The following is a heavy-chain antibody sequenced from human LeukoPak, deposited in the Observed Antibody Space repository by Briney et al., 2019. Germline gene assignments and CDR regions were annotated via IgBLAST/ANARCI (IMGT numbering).Heavy chain of an antibody. Sequence: SGGSLRLSCAASGFTFSSYSMNWVRQAPGKGLEWVSYISSSSSTIYYADSVEGRFTISRDNAKNSLYLQMNSLRAEDTAVYYCAREILTGYYTLFDYWGQGTLVTVSS. CDR1: GFTFSSYS. J-gene: IGHJ4*02. V-gene: IGHV3-48*01. CDR2: ISSSSSTI. D-gene: IGHD3-9*01. CDR3: AREILTGYYTLFDY.